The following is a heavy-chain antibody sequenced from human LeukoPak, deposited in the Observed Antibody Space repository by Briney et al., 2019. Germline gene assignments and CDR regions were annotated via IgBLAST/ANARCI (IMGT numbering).Heavy chain of an antibody. CDR3: ARDGPPAMTWGATTLLDY. CDR1: GFTFSSYW. CDR2: INSDGSST. Sequence: GGSLRLSCAASGFTFSSYWMHWVRQAPGKGLVWVSRINSDGSSTSYADSVKGRFTISRDNAKNTLYLQMNSLRAEDTAVYYCARDGPPAMTWGATTLLDYWGQGTLVTVSS. J-gene: IGHJ4*02. V-gene: IGHV3-74*01. D-gene: IGHD1-26*01.